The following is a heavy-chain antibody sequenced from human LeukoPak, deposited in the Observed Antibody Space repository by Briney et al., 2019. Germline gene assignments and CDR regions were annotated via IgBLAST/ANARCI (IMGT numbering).Heavy chain of an antibody. Sequence: SETLSLTCTVAGSSISSCYWSWRRQPAGKGLEWIGRIYTSGSTNYNPSLKSRVSMSVDTSKNQVSLQLRSVTAADTAVYYWARVDSTYGYAGGNYFDSWGQGTLVTVT. CDR2: IYTSGST. V-gene: IGHV4-4*07. D-gene: IGHD5-18*01. CDR1: GSSISSCY. J-gene: IGHJ4*02. CDR3: ARVDSTYGYAGGNYFDS.